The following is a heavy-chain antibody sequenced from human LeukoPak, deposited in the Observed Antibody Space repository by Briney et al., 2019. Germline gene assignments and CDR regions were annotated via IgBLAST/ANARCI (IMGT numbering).Heavy chain of an antibody. J-gene: IGHJ3*02. CDR2: IYYSGST. D-gene: IGHD3-22*01. V-gene: IGHV4-59*01. CDR1: GGSMSTYY. Sequence: SETLSLTCTVSGGSMSTYYWSWIRQPPEKGLEWIGYIYYSGSTNYNPSLKSRATISVDTSKNQFSLKLSSVTAADTAVYYCAREVEVPDYDSSGYYLSAFDIWGQGTMVTVSS. CDR3: AREVEVPDYDSSGYYLSAFDI.